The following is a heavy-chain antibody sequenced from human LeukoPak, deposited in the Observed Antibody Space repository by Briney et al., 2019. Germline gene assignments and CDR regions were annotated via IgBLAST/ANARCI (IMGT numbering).Heavy chain of an antibody. J-gene: IGHJ4*02. D-gene: IGHD3-22*01. CDR2: ISSSSSYI. Sequence: GGSLRLSCAASGFTFSSYSMNWVRQAPGKGLEWVSSISSSSSYIYYADSVKGRFTISRDNAKNSLYLQMNSLRAEDTAVYYCARGNYYETKAADYWGQGTLVTVSS. CDR3: ARGNYYETKAADY. V-gene: IGHV3-21*01. CDR1: GFTFSSYS.